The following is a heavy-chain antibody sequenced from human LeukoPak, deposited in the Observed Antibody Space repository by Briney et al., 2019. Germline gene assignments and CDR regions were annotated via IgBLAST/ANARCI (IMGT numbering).Heavy chain of an antibody. CDR2: IGSGGGSR. V-gene: IGHV3-21*01. CDR1: GFTFSSYS. D-gene: IGHD2-2*01. J-gene: IGHJ3*02. CDR3: GRACSSTTCGSSGGVYAVDI. Sequence: GGSLRLSCSASGFTFSSYSIDWVRQAPGKGLEWVSFIGSGGGSRSYADSVKGRFTVSRKNAKNSLYLQMTSLRAEDTAVYYCGRACSSTTCGSSGGVYAVDIWGQGTMVTVSS.